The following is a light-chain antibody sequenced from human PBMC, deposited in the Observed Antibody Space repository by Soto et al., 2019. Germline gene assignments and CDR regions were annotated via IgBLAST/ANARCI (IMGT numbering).Light chain of an antibody. CDR1: SSNIGAGFD. CDR2: DNS. CDR3: SSYAGSSNSLV. Sequence: QSVLTQPPSVSGAPGQRVTISCTGNSSNIGAGFDVHWYQQLPGTAPKLLIYDNSNRPSGVPDRFSGSKSGTSASLAITGLQAEDGTDYYCSSYAGSSNSLVFGGGTKLTVL. J-gene: IGLJ2*01. V-gene: IGLV1-40*01.